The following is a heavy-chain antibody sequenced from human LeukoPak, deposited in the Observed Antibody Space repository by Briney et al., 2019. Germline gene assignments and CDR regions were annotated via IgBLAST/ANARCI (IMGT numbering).Heavy chain of an antibody. Sequence: GGSLRLSCAASGFTFSSYAMHWVRQAPGKGLESVSAISSNGASTYYANSVKGRFTISRDNAKNSLYLQMNSLRAEDTAVYYCALSTDSSSSLDYWGQGTLVTVSS. J-gene: IGHJ4*02. CDR1: GFTFSSYA. V-gene: IGHV3-64*01. D-gene: IGHD6-6*01. CDR3: ALSTDSSSSLDY. CDR2: ISSNGAST.